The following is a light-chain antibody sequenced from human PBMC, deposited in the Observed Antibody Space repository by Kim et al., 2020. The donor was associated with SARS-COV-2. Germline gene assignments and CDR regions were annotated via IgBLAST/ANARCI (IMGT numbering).Light chain of an antibody. CDR3: ASFTSSTTWV. CDR1: SSDVGGYIH. Sequence: GQSSTHSCTGTSSDVGGYIHVSWYQQHPGKAPKLIIYDVNKRPSGASDRFSGSKSANTASLTISGLQAEDEAEYYCASFTSSTTWVFGGGTKLTVL. J-gene: IGLJ3*02. V-gene: IGLV2-14*03. CDR2: DVN.